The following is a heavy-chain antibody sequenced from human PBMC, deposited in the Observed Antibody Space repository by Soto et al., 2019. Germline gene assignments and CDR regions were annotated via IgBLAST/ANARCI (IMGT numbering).Heavy chain of an antibody. CDR3: ARDDEMGYFDY. CDR2: ISSSTRTI. D-gene: IGHD3-16*01. V-gene: IGHV3-48*01. J-gene: IGHJ4*02. Sequence: EVRLVESGGGLVQPGGSLRLSCAASGFTFSSHSMNWVRRAPGKGLEWVSYISSSTRTIYYADSVKGRFTVSRDNAKNSLYLQMNSLRAEDTAVYYCARDDEMGYFDYWGQGTLVTVSS. CDR1: GFTFSSHS.